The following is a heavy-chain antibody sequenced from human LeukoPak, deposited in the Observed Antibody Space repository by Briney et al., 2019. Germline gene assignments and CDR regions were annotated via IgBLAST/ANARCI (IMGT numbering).Heavy chain of an antibody. CDR1: GYTFTRYG. CDR3: ARDRDYSNYVGYFDY. Sequence: ASVKVSCKASGYTFTRYGISWGRQAPGQGLEWMGWISAYNGNTNYAQKLQGRVTMTTDTSTSTAYMELRSLRSDDTAVYYCARDRDYSNYVGYFDYWGQGTLVTVSS. V-gene: IGHV1-18*01. J-gene: IGHJ4*02. CDR2: ISAYNGNT. D-gene: IGHD4-11*01.